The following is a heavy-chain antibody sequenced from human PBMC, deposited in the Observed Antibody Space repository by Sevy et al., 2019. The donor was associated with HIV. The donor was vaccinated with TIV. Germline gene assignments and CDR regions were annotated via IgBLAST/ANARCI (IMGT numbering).Heavy chain of an antibody. J-gene: IGHJ6*02. CDR3: AKGYCSGGSSPRDYYYYGMDV. D-gene: IGHD2-15*01. Sequence: GGSLRLSCAASGFTFSSYAMNWVRQAPGKGLEWVSSISSSGRSTYYADSVEGRFTISRDNSENTLYLQMNSLRADDTAIYYCAKGYCSGGSSPRDYYYYGMDVWGQGTTVTVSS. CDR1: GFTFSSYA. V-gene: IGHV3-23*01. CDR2: ISSSGRST.